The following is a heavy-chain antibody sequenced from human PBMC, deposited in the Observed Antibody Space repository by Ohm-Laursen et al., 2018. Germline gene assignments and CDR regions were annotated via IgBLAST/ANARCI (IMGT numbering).Heavy chain of an antibody. CDR2: ITHSGGT. CDR3: TRGRLYPSPLDP. Sequence: GTLSLTCTVFGGSFSGNSWTWVRQSPGKGLEWIGEITHSGGTDYNPSLKSRLIMTVAPSKNQFSLNLTSVTAADTAVYYCTRGRLYPSPLDPWGQGSLVTVSS. CDR1: GGSFSGNS. D-gene: IGHD5/OR15-5a*01. J-gene: IGHJ5*02. V-gene: IGHV4-34*01.